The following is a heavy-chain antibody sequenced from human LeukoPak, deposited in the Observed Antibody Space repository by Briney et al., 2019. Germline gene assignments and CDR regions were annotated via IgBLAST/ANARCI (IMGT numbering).Heavy chain of an antibody. Sequence: SETLSLTCTVSGGSIGSSYWNWIRQPPGKGLEWIGYTYYSGTTNYNPSLKSRVTISVDTSKNQFSLKLSSLTAADTAVYYCARSTVTTPNYYYYYMDVWGKGTTVTVSS. D-gene: IGHD4-17*01. CDR2: TYYSGTT. CDR1: GGSIGSSY. CDR3: ARSTVTTPNYYYYYMDV. J-gene: IGHJ6*03. V-gene: IGHV4-59*01.